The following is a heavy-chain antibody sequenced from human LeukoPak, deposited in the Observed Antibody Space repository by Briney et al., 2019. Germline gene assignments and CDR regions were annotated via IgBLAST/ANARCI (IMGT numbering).Heavy chain of an antibody. Sequence: PSETLSLTCTVSGGSISNYYWSWIRQPPGKGLEWIGYIYYSGSTNYNPSLKSRVTMSVDTSKNQFSLKLSSVTAADTAVYYCARDGSGSSKRYYYYYMDVWGKGTTVTISS. CDR3: ARDGSGSSKRYYYYYMDV. J-gene: IGHJ6*03. CDR2: IYYSGST. D-gene: IGHD3-10*01. V-gene: IGHV4-59*12. CDR1: GGSISNYY.